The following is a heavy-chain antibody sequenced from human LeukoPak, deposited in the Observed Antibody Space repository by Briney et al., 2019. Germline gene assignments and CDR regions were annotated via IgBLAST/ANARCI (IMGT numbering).Heavy chain of an antibody. CDR3: AKDLDDSGGYYYSGGDY. CDR1: GFTVSSNY. Sequence: GGSLRLSCAASGFTVSSNYMSWVRQAPGKGLEWVSVIYSGGSTYYADSVKGRFTISRDNSKNTLYLQMNSLRAEDTAVYYCAKDLDDSGGYYYSGGDYWGQGTLVTVSS. D-gene: IGHD3-22*01. V-gene: IGHV3-53*01. J-gene: IGHJ4*02. CDR2: IYSGGST.